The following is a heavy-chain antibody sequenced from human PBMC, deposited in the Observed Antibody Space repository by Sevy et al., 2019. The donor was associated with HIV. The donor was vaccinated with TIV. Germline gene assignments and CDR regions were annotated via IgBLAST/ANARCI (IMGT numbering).Heavy chain of an antibody. CDR2: IYYNGRI. V-gene: IGHV4-59*08. CDR3: AGGNAWGRGYS. D-gene: IGHD1-26*01. CDR1: GGSITSLY. Sequence: SETLSLTCTVSGGSITSLYWNWIRQPPGKGLEWIANIYYNGRINYNPSLKSRVTFTLDTYKNQFSLRLSSGTAADTAMYYCAGGNAWGRGYSWGQGTLVTVSS. J-gene: IGHJ4*02.